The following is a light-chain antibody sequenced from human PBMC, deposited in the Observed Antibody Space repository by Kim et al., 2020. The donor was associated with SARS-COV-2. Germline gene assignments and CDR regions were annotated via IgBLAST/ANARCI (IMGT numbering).Light chain of an antibody. CDR2: GAY. CDR1: QSVSSN. Sequence: VSPVETATLSCRASQSVSSNLAWYQQQPGQAPRLLIYGAYTRATGIPARFSGSGSGTEFTLTISSLQSEDFAVYYCQQYNKWPPFTFGPGTKLEI. CDR3: QQYNKWPPFT. J-gene: IGKJ3*01. V-gene: IGKV3-15*01.